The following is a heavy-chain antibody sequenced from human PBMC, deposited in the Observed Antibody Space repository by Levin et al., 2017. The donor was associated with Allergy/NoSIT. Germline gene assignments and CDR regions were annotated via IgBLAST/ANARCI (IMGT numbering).Heavy chain of an antibody. CDR3: ARVAGYSYGYYFDY. V-gene: IGHV4-30-2*01. CDR2: IYLSGST. Sequence: PSETLSLTCAVSGGSISSGGYSWSWIRQPPGKGLEWIGNIYLSGSTYYNPSLNSRVTISVDRSTNQFSLHLSSVPAADTAVYYCARVAGYSYGYYFDYWGQGTLVTVSS. CDR1: GGSISSGGYS. D-gene: IGHD5-18*01. J-gene: IGHJ4*02.